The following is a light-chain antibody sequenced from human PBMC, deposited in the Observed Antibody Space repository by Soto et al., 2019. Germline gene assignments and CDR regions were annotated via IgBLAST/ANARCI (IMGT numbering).Light chain of an antibody. V-gene: IGLV2-14*01. CDR2: EVS. J-gene: IGLJ1*01. Sequence: QSVLTQPASVSGSPGQSITISCTGTSSDVGYYKYVSWYQQHPGKAPKLLIYEVSNRPSGVSNRFSGSKSGNTASLTISGLQAEDEADYYCSSYASSRTYVFGTGTKLTVL. CDR1: SSDVGYYKY. CDR3: SSYASSRTYV.